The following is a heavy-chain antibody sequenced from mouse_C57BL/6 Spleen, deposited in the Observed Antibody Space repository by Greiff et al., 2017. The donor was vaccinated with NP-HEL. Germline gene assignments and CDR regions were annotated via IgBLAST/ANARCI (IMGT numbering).Heavy chain of an antibody. CDR1: GFTFSDYY. J-gene: IGHJ2*01. CDR3: ARGSGFDY. Sequence: EVQRVESGGGLVQPGGSLKLSCAASGFTFSDYYMYLVRQTPEKRLEWVAYISNGGGSTYYPDTVKGRFTISRDNAKNTLYLQMGRLKSEDTAMYYCARGSGFDYWGQGTTLTVSS. CDR2: ISNGGGST. D-gene: IGHD3-1*01. V-gene: IGHV5-12*01.